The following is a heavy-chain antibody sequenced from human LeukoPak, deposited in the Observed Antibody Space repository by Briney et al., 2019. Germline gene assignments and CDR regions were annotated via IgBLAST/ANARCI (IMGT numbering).Heavy chain of an antibody. Sequence: PGXSLRLSCAACGFTFNSYAMSWVGQTRGKGPEGVSGISDRGGSRNYADSVKGRLTICRDNSRKTLYLQMNSLRAEDTAVYYCAKERAVWWLREFDYWGQGTLVTVSS. J-gene: IGHJ4*02. CDR3: AKERAVWWLREFDY. D-gene: IGHD5-12*01. CDR1: GFTFNSYA. CDR2: ISDRGGSR. V-gene: IGHV3-23*01.